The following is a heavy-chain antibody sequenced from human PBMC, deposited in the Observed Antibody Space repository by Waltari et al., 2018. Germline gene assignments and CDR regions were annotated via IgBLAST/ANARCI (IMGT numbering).Heavy chain of an antibody. CDR3: ASMPRVVVIAIGQYYFDY. Sequence: QVQLQESGPGLVKPSQTLSLPCTVSVGSISSGGYYWSWIRQHPGKGLEWIGYSYYSGSTYYNPSLKSRVTISVDTSKNQFSLKLSSVTAADTAVYYCASMPRVVVIAIGQYYFDYWGQGTLVTVSS. D-gene: IGHD2-21*01. CDR2: SYYSGST. CDR1: VGSISSGGYY. V-gene: IGHV4-31*03. J-gene: IGHJ4*02.